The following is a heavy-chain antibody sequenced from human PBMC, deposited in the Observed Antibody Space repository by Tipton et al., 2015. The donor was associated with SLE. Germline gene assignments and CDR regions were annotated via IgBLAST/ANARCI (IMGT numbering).Heavy chain of an antibody. CDR1: GGSISSHY. CDR2: IYYSGST. V-gene: IGHV4-59*11. J-gene: IGHJ3*02. D-gene: IGHD5-18*01. CDR3: ARARLGRGYSYGYGAFDI. Sequence: TLSLTCTVSGGSISSHYWSWIRQPPGKGLEWIGYIYYSGSTNYNPSLKSRVTISVDTPKNQFSLKLSSVTAADTAVYYCARARLGRGYSYGYGAFDIWGQGTMVTVSS.